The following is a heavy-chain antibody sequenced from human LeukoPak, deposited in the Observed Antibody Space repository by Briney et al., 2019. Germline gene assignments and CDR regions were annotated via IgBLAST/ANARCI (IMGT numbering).Heavy chain of an antibody. J-gene: IGHJ6*03. CDR3: ARVVRPYYMDV. CDR2: ISSSSSYI. CDR1: GFTFNSYN. Sequence: GGSLRLSCAASGFTFNSYNMNWVRQAPGKGLEWVSSISSSSSYIYYADSVKGRFTISRDNAKNSLYLQMNSLRAEDTAVYYCARVVRPYYMDVWGKGTTVTVSS. V-gene: IGHV3-21*01.